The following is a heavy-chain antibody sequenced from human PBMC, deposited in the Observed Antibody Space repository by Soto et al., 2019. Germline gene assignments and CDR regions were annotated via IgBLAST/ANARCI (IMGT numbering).Heavy chain of an antibody. Sequence: SETLSLTCTVSGGSISSYYWSWIRQPPGKGLEWIGYIYYSGSTNYNPSLKSRVTISVDTSKNQFSLRLSSVTAADTAVYYCARGYYDSGVWRGYYYGMDVWGQGTTVTVSS. CDR3: ARGYYDSGVWRGYYYGMDV. CDR1: GGSISSYY. CDR2: IYYSGST. V-gene: IGHV4-59*01. D-gene: IGHD3-3*01. J-gene: IGHJ6*02.